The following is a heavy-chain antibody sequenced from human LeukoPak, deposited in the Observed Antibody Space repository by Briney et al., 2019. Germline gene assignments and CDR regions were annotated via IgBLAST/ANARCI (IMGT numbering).Heavy chain of an antibody. Sequence: GGSLRLSCAASGFTFSSYSMNWVRQAPGKVLEWVSSISSSSSYIYYADSVKGRFTISRDNAKNSLYLQMNSLRAEDTAVYYCARLTYYYDSSGSTNWFDPWGQGTLVTVSS. CDR3: ARLTYYYDSSGSTNWFDP. J-gene: IGHJ5*02. CDR2: ISSSSSYI. CDR1: GFTFSSYS. D-gene: IGHD3-22*01. V-gene: IGHV3-21*01.